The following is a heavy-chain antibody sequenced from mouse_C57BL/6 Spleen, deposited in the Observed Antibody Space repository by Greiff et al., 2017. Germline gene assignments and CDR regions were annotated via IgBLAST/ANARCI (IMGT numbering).Heavy chain of an antibody. CDR1: GFTFTDYY. CDR3: ARYMDVIFDY. Sequence: EVKLMESGGGLVQPGGSLSLSCAASGFTFTDYYMSWVRQPPGKALEWLGFIRNKANGYTTDYSASVKGRFTISRDNSQSILYLQMNALRSEDSATYYCARYMDVIFDYWGQGTTLTVSS. V-gene: IGHV7-3*01. CDR2: IRNKANGYTT. J-gene: IGHJ2*01.